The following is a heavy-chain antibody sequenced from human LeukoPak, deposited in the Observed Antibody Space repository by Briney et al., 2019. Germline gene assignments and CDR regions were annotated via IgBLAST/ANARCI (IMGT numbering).Heavy chain of an antibody. CDR1: GGSFSGYY. V-gene: IGHV4-34*01. D-gene: IGHD3-10*01. Sequence: PSETLSLTCAVYGGSFSGYYWSWIRQPPGKGLEWIGEINHSGSTNYNPSLKSRVTISVDTSKNQFSLKLSTVTAADTAVYYCARLRLGGASGDWFDPWGQGTLVTVSS. CDR2: INHSGST. CDR3: ARLRLGGASGDWFDP. J-gene: IGHJ5*02.